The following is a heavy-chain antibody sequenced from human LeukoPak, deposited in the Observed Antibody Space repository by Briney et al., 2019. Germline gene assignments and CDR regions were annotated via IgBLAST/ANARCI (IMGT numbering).Heavy chain of an antibody. CDR3: ARMMVRGVIKKFDP. CDR1: GGSISSSSYY. D-gene: IGHD3-10*01. J-gene: IGHJ5*02. Sequence: SQTLSLTCTVSGGSISSSSYYWGWIRQPPGKGPEWIGSIYYSGSTYYNPSLKSRVTISVDTSKNQFSLKLSSVTAADTAVYYCARMMVRGVIKKFDPWGQGTLVTVSS. CDR2: IYYSGST. V-gene: IGHV4-39*01.